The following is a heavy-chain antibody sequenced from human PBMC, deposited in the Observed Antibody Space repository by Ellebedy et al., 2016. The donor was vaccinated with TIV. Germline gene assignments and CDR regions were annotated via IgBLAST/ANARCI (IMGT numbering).Heavy chain of an antibody. D-gene: IGHD4-23*01. J-gene: IGHJ4*02. CDR2: IIPIFGTA. CDR3: ARGTTVVTPSFDY. V-gene: IGHV1-69*13. Sequence: AASVKVSCKASGGTFSSYAISWVRQAPGQGLEWMGGIIPIFGTANYAQKFQGRVTITADESTSTAYMELSSLRSEDTAVYYCARGTTVVTPSFDYWGQGTLVTVSS. CDR1: GGTFSSYA.